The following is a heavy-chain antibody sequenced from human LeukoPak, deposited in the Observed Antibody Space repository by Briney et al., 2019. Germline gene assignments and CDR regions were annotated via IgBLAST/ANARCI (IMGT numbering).Heavy chain of an antibody. J-gene: IGHJ4*02. CDR1: GGSISSSSYY. D-gene: IGHD3-9*01. CDR2: IYYSGST. Sequence: SETLSLTCTVSGGSISSSSYYWGWIRQPPGKGLEWIGSIYYSGSTCYNPSLKSRVTISVDTSKNQFPLKLSSVTAADTAVYYCARVGILTGYYFDYWGQGTLVTVSS. V-gene: IGHV4-39*06. CDR3: ARVGILTGYYFDY.